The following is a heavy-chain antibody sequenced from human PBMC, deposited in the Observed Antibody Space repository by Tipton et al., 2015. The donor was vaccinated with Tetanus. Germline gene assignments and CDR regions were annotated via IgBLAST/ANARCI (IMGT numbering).Heavy chain of an antibody. CDR2: IYQTGTT. CDR3: ARAAGFLGLTHDF. V-gene: IGHV4-4*09. Sequence: LRLSCTVSGGSVSSYYWTWFRQPPGKDLERIGYIYQTGTTYYNPSLKGRVTISMDRSNTQFSLRLDSLTAADTAVYYCARAAGFLGLTHDFWGRGTLVSVSS. CDR1: GGSVSSYY. J-gene: IGHJ4*02. D-gene: IGHD2/OR15-2a*01.